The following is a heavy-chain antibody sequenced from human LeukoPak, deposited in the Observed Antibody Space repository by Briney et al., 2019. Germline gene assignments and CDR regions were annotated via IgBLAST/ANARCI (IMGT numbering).Heavy chain of an antibody. CDR2: ISPSGGSA. CDR1: GYSFTSYF. V-gene: IGHV1-46*01. J-gene: IGHJ4*02. Sequence: GASVTVSCKASGYSFTSYFIHWVRQAPGQGLEWMGIISPSGGSANYAQKFQGRVTMTRDMSTSTVYMELSSLRSEDTAVYYCARMTTVTTGLDYWGQGTLVTVSS. CDR3: ARMTTVTTGLDY. D-gene: IGHD4-17*01.